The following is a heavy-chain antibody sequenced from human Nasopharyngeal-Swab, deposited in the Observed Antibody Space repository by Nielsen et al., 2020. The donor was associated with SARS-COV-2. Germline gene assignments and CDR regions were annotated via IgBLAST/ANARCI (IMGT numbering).Heavy chain of an antibody. V-gene: IGHV6-1*01. J-gene: IGHJ6*02. Sequence: SQTLSLTCAISGDSVSSNSAAWHWIRQSASRGLEWLGRTYYRSTWINDYAISVKSRIIINPDTSKNQFSLKLSSVTAADTAVYYCARGATIFGVVAYGMDVWGQGTTVTVSS. CDR1: GDSVSSNSAA. CDR3: ARGATIFGVVAYGMDV. CDR2: TYYRSTWIN. D-gene: IGHD3-3*01.